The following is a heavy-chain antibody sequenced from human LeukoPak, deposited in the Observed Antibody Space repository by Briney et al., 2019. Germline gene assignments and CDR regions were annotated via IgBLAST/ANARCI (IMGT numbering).Heavy chain of an antibody. D-gene: IGHD3-10*01. Sequence: SETLSLTCTVSGYSISSGYYWGWIRQPPGKGLEWIGEINHSGSINYNPSLKSRVTLSVDTSKNQFSLKLSSVTAADTAVYFCVLRLTMLRGTTVVADIWGQGTLVTVSS. J-gene: IGHJ3*02. CDR3: VLRLTMLRGTTVVADI. V-gene: IGHV4-38-2*02. CDR1: GYSISSGYY. CDR2: INHSGSI.